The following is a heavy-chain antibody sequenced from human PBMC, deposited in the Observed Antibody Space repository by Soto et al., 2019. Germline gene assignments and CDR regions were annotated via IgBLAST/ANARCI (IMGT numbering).Heavy chain of an antibody. D-gene: IGHD1-20*01. Sequence: EVQLVGSGGGLVQPGGSLRLSCAASGFTFRTYWMNWVRQAPGKGLAWVANIKEDGSKKNFVDSVKGRFTISRDNAKNLLYLQMNSLRADDTAVYYCALVGDNCNDFDYWGQGTRVTVPS. CDR1: GFTFRTYW. CDR2: IKEDGSKK. CDR3: ALVGDNCNDFDY. V-gene: IGHV3-7*01. J-gene: IGHJ4*02.